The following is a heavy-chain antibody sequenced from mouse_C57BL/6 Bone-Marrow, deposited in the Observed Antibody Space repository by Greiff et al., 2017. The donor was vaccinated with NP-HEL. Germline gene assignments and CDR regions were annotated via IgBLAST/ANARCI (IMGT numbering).Heavy chain of an antibody. J-gene: IGHJ1*03. CDR3: ARRTTVVARLYFDV. CDR1: GFTFSSYG. V-gene: IGHV5-6*02. D-gene: IGHD1-1*01. CDR2: ISSGGSYT. Sequence: DVKLVESGGDLVKPGGSLKLSCAASGFTFSSYGMSWVRQTPDKRLEWVATISSGGSYTYYPDSVKGRFTISSDNAKNTLYLQMSSLKSEDTAMYYCARRTTVVARLYFDVWGTGTTVTVSS.